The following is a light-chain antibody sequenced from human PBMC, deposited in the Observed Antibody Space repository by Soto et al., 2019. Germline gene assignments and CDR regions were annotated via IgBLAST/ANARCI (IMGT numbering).Light chain of an antibody. Sequence: QSVLAQPPLASGTPGQRVSISCSGSSSNIGSSSVNWYQHVPGAAPQLLIYSNDLRPSEVPDRFSGSKSGTSASLAISGLRSDDEADYYCAAWDDTLNGWVFGGGTKVTVL. CDR2: SND. CDR3: AAWDDTLNGWV. J-gene: IGLJ3*02. CDR1: SSNIGSSS. V-gene: IGLV1-44*01.